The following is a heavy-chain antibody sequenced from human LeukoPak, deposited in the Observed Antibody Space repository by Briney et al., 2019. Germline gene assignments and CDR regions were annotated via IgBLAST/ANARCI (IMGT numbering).Heavy chain of an antibody. J-gene: IGHJ6*02. CDR1: GGSISSYY. V-gene: IGHV4-4*07. CDR2: IYTSGST. CDR3: ARHFGVGAWGSGMDV. Sequence: SETLSLTCTVSGGSISSYYWSWIRQPAGKGLEWIGRIYTSGSTNYNPSLKSRVTISVDTSKNQLSLKLSSVTAADTAVYYCARHFGVGAWGSGMDVWGQGTTVTVSS. D-gene: IGHD3-3*01.